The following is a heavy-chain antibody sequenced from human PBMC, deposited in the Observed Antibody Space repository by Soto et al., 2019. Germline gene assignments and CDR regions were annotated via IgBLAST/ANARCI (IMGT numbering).Heavy chain of an antibody. CDR2: IYYSGSA. CDR3: ARVGGFGATTIDY. CDR1: GGSISSSDYY. J-gene: IGHJ4*02. D-gene: IGHD3-10*01. V-gene: IGHV4-39*01. Sequence: SETLSLTCTVSGGSISSSDYYWGWIRQPPGKGLEWIGNIYYSGSASYNPSLKSRVTISIDTSKNQVSLKLSSVTAADTAVYYCARVGGFGATTIDYWGQGTLVTVSS.